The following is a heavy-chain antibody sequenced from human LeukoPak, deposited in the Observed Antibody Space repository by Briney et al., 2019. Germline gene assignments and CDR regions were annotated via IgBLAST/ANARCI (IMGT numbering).Heavy chain of an antibody. CDR3: ARVDSSGYEGGPFDY. J-gene: IGHJ4*02. CDR1: GGSISSYY. D-gene: IGHD3-22*01. V-gene: IGHV4-59*01. Sequence: NPSETLSLTCTVSGGSISSYYWSWIRQPPGKGLEWIGYIYYSGSTNYNPSLKSRVTISVDTSKNQFSLKLSSVTAADTAVYYCARVDSSGYEGGPFDYWGQGTLVTVSS. CDR2: IYYSGST.